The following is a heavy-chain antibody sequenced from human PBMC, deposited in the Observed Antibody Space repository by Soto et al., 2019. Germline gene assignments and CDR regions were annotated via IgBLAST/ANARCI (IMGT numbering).Heavy chain of an antibody. CDR1: GGSFSGYY. CDR2: INHSGST. CDR3: ARGGVARGGNPRYYMDV. Sequence: QVQLQQWGAGLLKPSETLSLTCAVYGGSFSGYYWSWIRQPPGKGLEWCGEINHSGSTNYNPSLRSRVTIPVDTSNNQFSRKRSSVTAADTAVYDCARGGVARGGNPRYYMDVWGKGTTVTVSS. V-gene: IGHV4-34*01. D-gene: IGHD3-10*01. J-gene: IGHJ6*03.